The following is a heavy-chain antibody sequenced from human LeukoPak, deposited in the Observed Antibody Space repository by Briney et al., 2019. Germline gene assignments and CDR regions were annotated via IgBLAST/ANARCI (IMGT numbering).Heavy chain of an antibody. CDR1: GFTFSSYA. V-gene: IGHV3-23*01. D-gene: IGHD3-9*01. J-gene: IGHJ4*02. CDR3: AKDRRSYDILTGCVYYFDY. Sequence: GGSLRLSCAASGFTFSSYAMSWVRQAPGKGLEWVSAISGSGGSTYYADSVKGRFTISRDNSRNTLYLQMNSLRAEDTAVYYCAKDRRSYDILTGCVYYFDYWGQGTLVTVSS. CDR2: ISGSGGST.